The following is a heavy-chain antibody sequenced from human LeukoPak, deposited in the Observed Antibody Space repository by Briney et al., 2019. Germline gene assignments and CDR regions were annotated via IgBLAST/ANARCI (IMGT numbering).Heavy chain of an antibody. J-gene: IGHJ3*02. CDR3: ARIYSSSWYVQDAFDI. Sequence: SETLSLTCTVSGGSISSSSYYWGWIRQPPGKGLEWIGSIYYSGSTYYNPSLKSRVTISVDTSKNQFSLKLSSVTAADTAVYYCARIYSSSWYVQDAFDIWGRGTMVTVSS. CDR1: GGSISSSSYY. CDR2: IYYSGST. D-gene: IGHD6-13*01. V-gene: IGHV4-39*01.